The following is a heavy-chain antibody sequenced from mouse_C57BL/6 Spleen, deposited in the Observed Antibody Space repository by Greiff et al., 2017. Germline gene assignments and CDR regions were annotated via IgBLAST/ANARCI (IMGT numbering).Heavy chain of an antibody. CDR1: GYTFTDYN. V-gene: IGHV1-22*01. Sequence: VQLQQSGPELVKPGASVKMSCKASGYTFTDYNMHWVKQSHGKSLEWIGYINPNNGGTSYNQKFKGKATLTVNKSSSTAYMELRSLTSEDSAVXYCARGIRYGSSYVYAKDYWGQGTSVTVSS. J-gene: IGHJ4*01. D-gene: IGHD1-1*01. CDR2: INPNNGGT. CDR3: ARGIRYGSSYVYAKDY.